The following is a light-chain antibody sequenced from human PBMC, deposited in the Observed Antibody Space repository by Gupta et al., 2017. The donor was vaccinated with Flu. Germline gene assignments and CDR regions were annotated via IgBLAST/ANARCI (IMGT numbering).Light chain of an antibody. V-gene: IGLV3-1*01. Sequence: SYEVTQPPSVSVSPGQTASITCSGDTLGDKFVCWYHQKPGQPPLLILYQDTKRPSGIPDRFSGSNSGNTATLTITGTQAMDEGDYYCQAWDTSTLVFGGGTKLTVL. J-gene: IGLJ2*01. CDR1: TLGDKF. CDR3: QAWDTSTLV. CDR2: QDT.